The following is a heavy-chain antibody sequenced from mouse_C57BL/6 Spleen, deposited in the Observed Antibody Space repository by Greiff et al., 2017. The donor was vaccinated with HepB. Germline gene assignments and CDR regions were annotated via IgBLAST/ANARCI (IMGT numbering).Heavy chain of an antibody. CDR1: GYTFTSYW. Sequence: QVQLQQPGAELVRPGSSVKLSCKASGYTFTSYWMHWVKQRPIQGLEWIGNIDPSDSETHYNQKFKDKATLTVDKSSSTAYMQLSSLTSEDSAVYYCARPRTGTGNYFDYWGQGTTLTVSS. D-gene: IGHD4-1*01. CDR3: ARPRTGTGNYFDY. J-gene: IGHJ2*01. V-gene: IGHV1-52*01. CDR2: IDPSDSET.